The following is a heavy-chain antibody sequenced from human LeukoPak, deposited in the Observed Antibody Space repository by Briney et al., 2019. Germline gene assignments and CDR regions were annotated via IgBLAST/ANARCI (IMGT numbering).Heavy chain of an antibody. J-gene: IGHJ4*02. CDR1: GGSISSYY. D-gene: IGHD5-18*01. V-gene: IGHV4-59*08. CDR2: IYYSGST. CDR3: ASLDVDTAMVVDY. Sequence: ASETLSLACTVSGGSISSYYWSWIRQPPGKGLEWIGYIYYSGSTNYNPSLKSRVTISVDTSKNQFSLKLSSVTAADTAVYYCASLDVDTAMVVDYWGQGTLVSVSS.